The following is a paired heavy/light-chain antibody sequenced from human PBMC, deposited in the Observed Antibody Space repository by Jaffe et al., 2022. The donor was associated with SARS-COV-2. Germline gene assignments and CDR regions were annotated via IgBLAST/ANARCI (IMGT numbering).Heavy chain of an antibody. CDR2: INTSSSYT. CDR3: ARDGYCSGGSCYSDRGHRYWYFDL. D-gene: IGHD2-15*01. CDR1: GFTFSDYY. V-gene: IGHV3-11*06. Sequence: QVQLVESGGGFVKPGGSLRLSCAASGFTFSDYYMSWIRQAPGKGLEWVSYINTSSSYTNYADSVKGRFTISRDNAKNSLYLQMNSLRAEDTAVYYCARDGYCSGGSCYSDRGHRYWYFDLWGRGTLVTVSS. J-gene: IGHJ2*01.
Light chain of an antibody. Sequence: DIVMTQSPDSLAVSLGERATINCKSSQSVLYSSNNKNYLAWYQQKPGQPPKLLIYWASTRESGVPDRFSGSGSGTDFTLTISSLQAEDVAVYYCQQYYRNPQMFGQGTKVEIK. J-gene: IGKJ1*01. V-gene: IGKV4-1*01. CDR1: QSVLYSSNNKNY. CDR3: QQYYRNPQM. CDR2: WAS.